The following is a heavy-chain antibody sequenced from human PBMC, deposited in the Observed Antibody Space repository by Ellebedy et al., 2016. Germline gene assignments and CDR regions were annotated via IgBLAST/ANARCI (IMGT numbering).Heavy chain of an antibody. CDR3: ARRQLDPRSPWFGAFDI. D-gene: IGHD3-10*01. V-gene: IGHV5-51*01. CDR2: IYPGDSDT. Sequence: GESLKISXRDSGYTFSSYWIGWVRQMPGQGLEWMGIIYPGDSDTRYSPSFQGQVTISADKSTSTAYLQWRSLKASDTAMYYCARRQLDPRSPWFGAFDIWGQGTMVTVSS. CDR1: GYTFSSYW. J-gene: IGHJ3*02.